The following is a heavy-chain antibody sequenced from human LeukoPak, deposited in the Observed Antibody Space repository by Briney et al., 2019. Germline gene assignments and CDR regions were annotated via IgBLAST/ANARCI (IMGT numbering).Heavy chain of an antibody. V-gene: IGHV3-7*01. CDR1: GFSFISYW. CDR2: IKQDGSAK. CDR3: AGCAGNSCYFDY. Sequence: QPGGSLRLSCAASGFSFISYWMSWVRQAPGKGLEWVANIKQDGSAKNYVDSVKGRFTISRDNAKNSLYLQLNSLGAEDTAVYYCAGCAGNSCYFDYWGQGTLVIVSS. J-gene: IGHJ4*02. D-gene: IGHD1-1*01.